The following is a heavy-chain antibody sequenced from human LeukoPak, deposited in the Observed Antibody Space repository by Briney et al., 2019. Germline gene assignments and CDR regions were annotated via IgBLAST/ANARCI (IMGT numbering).Heavy chain of an antibody. CDR1: GFPLTSIGMC. CDR3: ARIMGQFDFDF. J-gene: IGHJ4*02. Sequence: SGPALVKPTQTLTLTCTFSGFPLTSIGMCVSWIRQPPGKALEWLARINWDDDKYYSTSLKTRLTISKDTSKNQVVLTMTNMDPVDTATYYCARIMGQFDFDFWGQGTLVTVSS. CDR2: INWDDDK. D-gene: IGHD1-26*01. V-gene: IGHV2-70*11.